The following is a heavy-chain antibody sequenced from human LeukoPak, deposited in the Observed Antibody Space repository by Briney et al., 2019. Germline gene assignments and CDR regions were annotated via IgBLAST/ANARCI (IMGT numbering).Heavy chain of an antibody. Sequence: ASVKVSCKASGYTFTSYYMHWVRQAPGQGLEWMGIINPSGGSTSYAQKFQGRVTMTRDTSTSTVYMELSSLRSEDTAVYYCARDLGLWVTTSGDAFDIWGQGTMVTVSS. D-gene: IGHD4-17*01. CDR3: ARDLGLWVTTSGDAFDI. V-gene: IGHV1-46*01. CDR1: GYTFTSYY. J-gene: IGHJ3*02. CDR2: INPSGGST.